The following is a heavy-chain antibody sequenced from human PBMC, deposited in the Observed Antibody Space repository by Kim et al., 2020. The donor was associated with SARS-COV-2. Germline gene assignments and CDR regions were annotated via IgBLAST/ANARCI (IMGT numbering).Heavy chain of an antibody. D-gene: IGHD1-7*01. CDR2: MYPSGTT. CDR3: ARDLGSISGTTD. J-gene: IGHJ4*02. V-gene: IGHV4-4*02. Sequence: SETLSLTCAVSGASISSNNWWNWVRQPPGKGLEWIGEMYPSGTTNYNPSLKSRVTISLDTSKNQFSLKLNSLTAADTAVYYCARDLGSISGTTDWGQGTL. CDR1: GASISSNNW.